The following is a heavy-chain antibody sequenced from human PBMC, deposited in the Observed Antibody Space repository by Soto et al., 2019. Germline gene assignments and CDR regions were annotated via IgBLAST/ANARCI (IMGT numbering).Heavy chain of an antibody. V-gene: IGHV4-59*01. D-gene: IGHD6-19*01. CDR3: ARDLAVAGYYYYYGMDV. CDR2: IYYSGST. J-gene: IGHJ6*02. Sequence: ASVTLSVTCPVAGGSLSSYGWSWIRKPTGKGLEWIGYIYYSGSTNYNPSLKSRVTISVDTSKNQFSLKLSSVTAADTAVYYCARDLAVAGYYYYYGMDVWGQGTTVTVSS. CDR1: GGSLSSYG.